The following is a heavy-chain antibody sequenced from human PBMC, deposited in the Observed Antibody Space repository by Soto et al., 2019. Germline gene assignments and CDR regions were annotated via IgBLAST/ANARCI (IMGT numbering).Heavy chain of an antibody. D-gene: IGHD4-17*01. CDR2: ISYDGSNK. CDR1: AFTFSTFP. Sequence: QVQLVESGGGVVQPGRSLRLSFAASAFTFSTFPMHWVRQAPGKGLEWVAVISYDGSNKFYADSVRGRFTISRDNSKNTLYLQMNSPRAEDTAVYYCARRGDYVGGFDMWGQGTMVTVSS. J-gene: IGHJ3*02. CDR3: ARRGDYVGGFDM. V-gene: IGHV3-30*01.